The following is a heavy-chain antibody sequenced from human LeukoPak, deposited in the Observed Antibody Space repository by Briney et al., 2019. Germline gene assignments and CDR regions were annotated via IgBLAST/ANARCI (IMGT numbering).Heavy chain of an antibody. CDR1: GFTVSRSY. CDR3: ARAPFYFDSSNYPYFDY. CDR2: IYTSGNT. D-gene: IGHD3-22*01. J-gene: IGHJ4*02. V-gene: IGHV3-53*01. Sequence: GGSLRLSCAASGFTVSRSYISWVRQAPGKGLEWVSVIYTSGNTYYADSVKGRFTISRDNSKNTLYLQMNSLRAEDTAVYYCARAPFYFDSSNYPYFDYWGQGTLVTVST.